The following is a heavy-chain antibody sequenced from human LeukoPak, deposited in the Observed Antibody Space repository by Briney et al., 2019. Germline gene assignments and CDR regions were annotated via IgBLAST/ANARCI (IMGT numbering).Heavy chain of an antibody. CDR3: ARGHSSGWGSYYYYYMDV. V-gene: IGHV1-8*01. CDR1: GYTFTSYD. D-gene: IGHD6-19*01. Sequence: ASVKVSCKASGYTFTSYDINWVRQATGQGLEWMGWMNPNSGNTGYAQKFQGRVTMTRNTSISTAYMELSSLRSEDTAVYYCARGHSSGWGSYYYYYMDVWGKGTTVTVSS. CDR2: MNPNSGNT. J-gene: IGHJ6*03.